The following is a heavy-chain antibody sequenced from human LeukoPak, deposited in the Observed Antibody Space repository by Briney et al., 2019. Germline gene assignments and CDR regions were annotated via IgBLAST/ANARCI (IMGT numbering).Heavy chain of an antibody. CDR2: MNPNSGNT. D-gene: IGHD3-10*01. Sequence: ASVKVSCKASGYTFTSYDINWVRQATGQGLEWMGWMNPNSGNTGYAQRFQGRVTMTRNTSISTAYMELSSLRSEDTAVYYCARGRSSKVRGVTTKYYFDYWGQRTLVTVSS. CDR3: ARGRSSKVRGVTTKYYFDY. J-gene: IGHJ4*02. CDR1: GYTFTSYD. V-gene: IGHV1-8*01.